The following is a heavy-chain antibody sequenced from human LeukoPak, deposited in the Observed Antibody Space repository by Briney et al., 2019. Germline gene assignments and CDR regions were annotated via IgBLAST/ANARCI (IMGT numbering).Heavy chain of an antibody. CDR2: ISWNSGSI. V-gene: IGHV3-9*01. J-gene: IGHJ4*02. CDR1: GFTLDDYA. Sequence: GGSLRLSCAASGFTLDDYAMRWVRQAPGKGLEWVSGISWNSGSIGYADSVKVQFPTSRDNAKNSLYLQMNSLRAEDTALYYWAKDYYGSGSHIVYWGQGTLVTVSS. D-gene: IGHD3-10*01. CDR3: AKDYYGSGSHIVY.